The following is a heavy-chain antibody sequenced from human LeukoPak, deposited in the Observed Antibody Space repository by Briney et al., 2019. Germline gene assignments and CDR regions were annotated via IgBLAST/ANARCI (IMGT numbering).Heavy chain of an antibody. V-gene: IGHV6-1*01. D-gene: IGHD3-22*01. Sequence: SQTLSLTCAISGDSVSSNSAAWNWIRQSPSRGLEWLGRTYYRSKWYNDYAVSVKSRITINPDTSKNQFSPQLNSVTPEDTAVYYCARSDTPDYYDSTGYYWFDYWGQGTLVTVSS. J-gene: IGHJ4*02. CDR3: ARSDTPDYYDSTGYYWFDY. CDR2: TYYRSKWYN. CDR1: GDSVSSNSAA.